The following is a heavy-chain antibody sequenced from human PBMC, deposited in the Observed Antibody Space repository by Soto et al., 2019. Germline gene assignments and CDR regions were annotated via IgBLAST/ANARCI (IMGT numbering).Heavy chain of an antibody. CDR2: IYPGDSDT. Sequence: GESLKISCKGSGYSFTSYWIGWVRHMPGKGLEWMGIIYPGDSDTRYSPSFQGQVTISADKSISTAYLQWSSLKASDTAMYYCARLGYYDILTGYFDPWGQGTLVTVSS. V-gene: IGHV5-51*01. CDR3: ARLGYYDILTGYFDP. D-gene: IGHD3-9*01. CDR1: GYSFTSYW. J-gene: IGHJ5*02.